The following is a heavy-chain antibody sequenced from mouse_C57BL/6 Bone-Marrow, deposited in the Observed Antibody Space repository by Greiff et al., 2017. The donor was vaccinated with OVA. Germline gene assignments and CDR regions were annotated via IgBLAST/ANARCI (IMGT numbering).Heavy chain of an antibody. CDR1: GYTFTSYS. J-gene: IGHJ3*01. V-gene: IGHV1-4*01. CDR3: ARSYYAWFAY. CDR2: LNPSSGYT. D-gene: IGHD1-1*01. Sequence: QVQLQQSGAELVRPGASVKMSCKASGYTFTSYSMHWVKQRPGQGLEWIGYLNPSSGYTKYNQKFKDKATLTEDKSSSTAYMQLSSLTSEDSAVYYCARSYYAWFAYWGQGTLVTVSA.